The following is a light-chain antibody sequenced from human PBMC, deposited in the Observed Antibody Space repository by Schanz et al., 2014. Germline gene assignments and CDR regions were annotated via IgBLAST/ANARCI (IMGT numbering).Light chain of an antibody. J-gene: IGKJ4*01. CDR1: QSVSSS. V-gene: IGKV3-15*01. CDR2: GAS. Sequence: EIVLTQSPGTLSLSPGERATLSCRASQSVSSSSLAWYQQKPGQAPRLLIYGASTRATGIPARFSGSGSGTEFTLTISSLQSEDFAVYYCQQYNNWPLTFGGGTKVEIK. CDR3: QQYNNWPLT.